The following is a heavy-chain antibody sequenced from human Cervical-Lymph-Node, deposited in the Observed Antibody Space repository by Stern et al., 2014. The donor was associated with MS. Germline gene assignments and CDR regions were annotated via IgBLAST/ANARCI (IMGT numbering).Heavy chain of an antibody. CDR2: IWYDGSNP. CDR3: ASAYSSSHYYFDY. Sequence: VQLGESGGGVVQPGRSLRLSCAASGFSFSRYAMNWVRQASGKGLEWVALIWYDGSNPYYADSVTGRFTISRDNFKNTLYLQMNSLRAEDTAVYYCASAYSSSHYYFDYWGQGTLVTVSS. V-gene: IGHV3-33*01. CDR1: GFSFSRYA. D-gene: IGHD6-13*01. J-gene: IGHJ4*02.